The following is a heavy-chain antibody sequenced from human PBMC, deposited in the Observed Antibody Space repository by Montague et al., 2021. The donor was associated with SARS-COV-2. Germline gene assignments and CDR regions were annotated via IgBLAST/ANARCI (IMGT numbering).Heavy chain of an antibody. CDR1: GFTFSSYS. Sequence: SLRLSCAASGFTFSSYSMNWVRQAPGKGLEWVSSISSSSSYIYYADSVKGRFTISRDNAKNSLYLQMNSLRAEDTAVYYGARGPHYYDSSGYVDYWGQGTLVTVSS. D-gene: IGHD3-22*01. V-gene: IGHV3-21*01. J-gene: IGHJ4*02. CDR3: ARGPHYYDSSGYVDY. CDR2: ISSSSSYI.